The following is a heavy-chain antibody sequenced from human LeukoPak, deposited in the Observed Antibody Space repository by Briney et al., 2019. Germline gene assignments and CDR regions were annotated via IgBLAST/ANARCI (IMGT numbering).Heavy chain of an antibody. CDR2: IKQDGSEK. CDR3: ARVRSSAAGRYYFDY. D-gene: IGHD6-13*01. CDR1: GFTFSSYW. V-gene: IGHV3-7*01. J-gene: IGHJ4*02. Sequence: PGGSLRLSCAASGFTFSSYWMSWVRQAPGKGLEWVANIKQDGSEKYYVDSVKGRLTISRDNAKNSLYLQMNSLRVEDTALYYCARVRSSAAGRYYFDYWGQGTLVTVSS.